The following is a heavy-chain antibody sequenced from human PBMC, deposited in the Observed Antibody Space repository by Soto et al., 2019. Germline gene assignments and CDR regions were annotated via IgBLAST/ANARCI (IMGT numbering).Heavy chain of an antibody. V-gene: IGHV4-59*08. CDR1: SGPSSSHN. D-gene: IGHD1-1*01. Sequence: QVQLQQSGPGLVKPSETLFLTCTVSSGPSSSHNWGWIRQSPGRGLEWIGYVYNTGGTSYNPSLKSRVTISARTSANHISLTLSSVTAADTAIYYCVRQGIGNLHGLVDVWGQGTTVSVSS. CDR2: VYNTGGT. CDR3: VRQGIGNLHGLVDV. J-gene: IGHJ6*02.